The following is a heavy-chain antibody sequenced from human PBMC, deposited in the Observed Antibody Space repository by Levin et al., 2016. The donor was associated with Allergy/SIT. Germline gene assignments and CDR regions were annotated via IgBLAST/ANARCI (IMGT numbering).Heavy chain of an antibody. V-gene: IGHV2-70*01. D-gene: IGHD3-22*01. Sequence: WIRQPPGKALEWLALIDWDDDKYYSTSLKTRLTISKDTSKNQVVLTMTNMDPVDTATYYCARGTGYYYDSSGPTGYYGMDVWGQGTTVTVSS. CDR3: ARGTGYYYDSSGPTGYYGMDV. CDR2: IDWDDDK. J-gene: IGHJ6*02.